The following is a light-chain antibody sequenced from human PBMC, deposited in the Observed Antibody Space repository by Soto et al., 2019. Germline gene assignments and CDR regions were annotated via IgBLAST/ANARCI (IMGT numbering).Light chain of an antibody. J-gene: IGKJ4*01. CDR1: QGISSA. CDR2: DAS. CDR3: QQFHSYALT. Sequence: AIQLTQSPSSLPASVGDRVIISCRASQGISSALAWDQQKPGRAPRLLIYDASSLQSGVPSRFSGSGSGTDFTLTISSLQPEDFVTYYCQQFHSYALTFGGGTKVEIK. V-gene: IGKV1-13*02.